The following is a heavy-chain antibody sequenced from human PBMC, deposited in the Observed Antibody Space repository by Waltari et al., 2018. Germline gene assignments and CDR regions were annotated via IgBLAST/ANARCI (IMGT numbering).Heavy chain of an antibody. V-gene: IGHV4-34*01. J-gene: IGHJ5*02. Sequence: HVQLQQWGAGLLQPSETLSLTCAVYGGSFSGYSWTWIRQPPGKGLEWIGEINHTGSTNYNPSLKSRVTISVDTSKNQFSLKLSSVTAADTAVYYCARGRQGYSGSYRAWFDPWGQGTLVTVSS. CDR3: ARGRQGYSGSYRAWFDP. D-gene: IGHD1-26*01. CDR1: GGSFSGYS. CDR2: INHTGST.